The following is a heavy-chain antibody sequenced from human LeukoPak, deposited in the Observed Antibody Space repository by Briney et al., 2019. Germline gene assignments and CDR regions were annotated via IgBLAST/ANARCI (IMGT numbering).Heavy chain of an antibody. J-gene: IGHJ4*02. CDR1: GFTFSDYY. Sequence: GGSLRLSCAASGFTFSDYYMSWIRQAPGKGLEWVSYISRGGSTTYYADSVKGRFTISRDNSKNTLYLQMNSLRAEDTAVYYCAKERYYYDSSGYYYGGYFDYWGQGTLVTVSS. CDR2: ISRGGSTT. CDR3: AKERYYYDSSGYYYGGYFDY. D-gene: IGHD3-22*01. V-gene: IGHV3-11*04.